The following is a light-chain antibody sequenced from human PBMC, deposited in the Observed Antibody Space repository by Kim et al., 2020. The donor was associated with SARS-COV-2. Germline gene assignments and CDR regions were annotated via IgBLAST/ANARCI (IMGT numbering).Light chain of an antibody. CDR1: QSAPGDY. J-gene: IGKJ5*01. CDR2: GAS. V-gene: IGKV3-20*01. CDR3: QQYGTSPIT. Sequence: PGEGATPSRSTSQSAPGDYLAGYQQMPGQAPSRLIYGASWRTTGGPDRISGSGSGTDVTLSITRVEPEDFAVDYCQQYGTSPITFGQGTRLEIK.